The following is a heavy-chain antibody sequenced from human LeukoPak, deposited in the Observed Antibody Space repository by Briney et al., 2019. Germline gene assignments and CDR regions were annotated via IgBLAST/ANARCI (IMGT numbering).Heavy chain of an antibody. V-gene: IGHV4-59*08. Sequence: SETLSLTCTVSGGSISSYYWSWIRQPPAKGLEWIGYIYYSGSTNYNPSLKSRVTISVDTSKNQFSLKLSSVTAADTAVYYCAGFKYDSSGYLDIIFDYWGQGTMVTVSS. J-gene: IGHJ4*02. D-gene: IGHD3-22*01. CDR1: GGSISSYY. CDR2: IYYSGST. CDR3: AGFKYDSSGYLDIIFDY.